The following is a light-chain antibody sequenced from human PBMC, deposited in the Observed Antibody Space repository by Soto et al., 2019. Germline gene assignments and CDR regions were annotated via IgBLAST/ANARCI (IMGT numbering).Light chain of an antibody. J-gene: IGLJ1*01. CDR2: EVD. CDR1: SSDVGGYNY. CDR3: SSYNSRNTLV. Sequence: QSVLAQPASMSGSPGQSTIISCTGTSSDVGGYNYVSWYQQHPGKAPKFLIYEVDNRASGVSDRFSGSKSGNTASLTISGLQQEEEADSSCSSYNSRNTLVFGTGTKVTV. V-gene: IGLV2-14*01.